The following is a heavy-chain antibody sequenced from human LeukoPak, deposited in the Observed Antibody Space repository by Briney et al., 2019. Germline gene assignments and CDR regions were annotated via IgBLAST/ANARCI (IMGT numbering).Heavy chain of an antibody. CDR3: AQLYDFWSCYHPPAVNY. J-gene: IGHJ4*02. V-gene: IGHV4-39*07. D-gene: IGHD3/OR15-3a*01. CDR2: IYYSGST. Sequence: SETLSLTCTVSGGSIISSSYYWGWIRQPPGKGLEWIGSIYYSGSTYYNPSLKSRVTISVDTSKNQFSLKLSSVTAADTAVYYCAQLYDFWSCYHPPAVNYWGQGTLVAVSS. CDR1: GGSIISSSYY.